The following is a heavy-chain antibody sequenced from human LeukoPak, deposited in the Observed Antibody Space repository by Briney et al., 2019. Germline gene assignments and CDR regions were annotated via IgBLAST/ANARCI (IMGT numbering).Heavy chain of an antibody. Sequence: PGGSLRLSCEASGFSFSGYWMGWVRQAPGKGLEWVAVIWYDGSNKYYADSVKGRFTISRDNSKNTLFLQMNSLRAEDTAVYYCARDRSSSWSFGYYGMDVWGQGTTVTVSS. D-gene: IGHD6-13*01. CDR3: ARDRSSSWSFGYYGMDV. V-gene: IGHV3-33*08. CDR2: IWYDGSNK. CDR1: GFSFSGYW. J-gene: IGHJ6*02.